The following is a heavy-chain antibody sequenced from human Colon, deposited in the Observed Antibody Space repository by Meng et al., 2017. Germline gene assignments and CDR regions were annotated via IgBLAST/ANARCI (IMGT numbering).Heavy chain of an antibody. V-gene: IGHV4-34*01. D-gene: IGHD6-19*01. CDR3: ARRRWYSSGEI. CDR1: GGSFSGYY. CDR2: INHSGST. J-gene: IGHJ3*02. Sequence: SETLSLTCAVYGGSFSGYYWSWIRQPPGKGLEWIGEINHSGSTNYNPSLKSRVTISVDTSKNQFSLKLSSVTAADTAVYYCARRRWYSSGEIWGRGTMVTVSS.